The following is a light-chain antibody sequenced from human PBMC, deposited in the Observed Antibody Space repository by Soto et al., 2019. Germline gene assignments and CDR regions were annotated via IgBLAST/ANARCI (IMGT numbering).Light chain of an antibody. CDR1: QAITNN. Sequence: DIHLTQSPSSLSASVGYRFTITCRAGQAITNNLAWYQQKPGNPPRLLIYQESTLHSGVPSRFRGRKVGTQFILTIDSLQPEDFETYYCQQVKSYPRTFGGGTKVDIK. CDR3: QQVKSYPRT. CDR2: QES. J-gene: IGKJ4*01. V-gene: IGKV1-9*01.